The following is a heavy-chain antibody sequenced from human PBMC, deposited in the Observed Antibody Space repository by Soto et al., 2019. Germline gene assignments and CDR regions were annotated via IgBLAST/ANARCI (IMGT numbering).Heavy chain of an antibody. CDR1: GFIVSGYY. J-gene: IGHJ4*02. V-gene: IGHV3-53*01. CDR2: IYTDGSA. D-gene: IGHD2-21*01. Sequence: EVQLVESGGGLIQPGGSLRLSCAASGFIVSGYYMYWVRQAPGKGLEWVSVIYTDGSANYADSVKGRCTISRDISKNMLFLQMNSLTPEDTAVYYCARLWNWGRGTLVTVSS. CDR3: ARLWN.